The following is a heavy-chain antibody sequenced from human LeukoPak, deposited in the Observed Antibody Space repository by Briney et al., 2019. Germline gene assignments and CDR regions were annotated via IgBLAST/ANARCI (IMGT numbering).Heavy chain of an antibody. J-gene: IGHJ1*01. Sequence: ASVKVSCKASGYTFTSYYMHWVRQAPGQGLEWMGIINPSGGSTSYAQKFQARVTMTRDTSTSTVYMELSSLRSEETAVYYCARDNCSGGSCYEYLQHWGQGNLVTVSS. CDR3: ARDNCSGGSCYEYLQH. CDR1: GYTFTSYY. V-gene: IGHV1-46*01. CDR2: INPSGGST. D-gene: IGHD2-15*01.